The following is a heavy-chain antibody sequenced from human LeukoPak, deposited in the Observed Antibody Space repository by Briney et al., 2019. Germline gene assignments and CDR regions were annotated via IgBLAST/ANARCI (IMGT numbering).Heavy chain of an antibody. V-gene: IGHV4-39*01. CDR1: GGSISSSSYY. J-gene: IGHJ4*02. CDR3: ARLYRYGGKTFDY. Sequence: PSETLSLTCTVSGGSISSSSYYWGWIRQPPGKGLEWIGSIYYSGSTYYNPSLKSRVTISVDTSKNQFSLKLSSVTAADTAVYYCARLYRYGGKTFDYWGQGTLVTVSS. D-gene: IGHD4-23*01. CDR2: IYYSGST.